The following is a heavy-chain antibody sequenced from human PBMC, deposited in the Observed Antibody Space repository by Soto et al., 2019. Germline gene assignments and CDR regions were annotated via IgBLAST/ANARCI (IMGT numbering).Heavy chain of an antibody. V-gene: IGHV4-30-4*01. CDR1: GASISSRAYY. CDR2: IFHSCSA. J-gene: IGHJ6*01. Sequence: SETLSPTCPVSGASISSRAYYWSWVRLHPAKVLEWVGYIFHSCSAYYKPSLKIGATTSVNTSKNQFSLKLTSVTAADTAVFYCARYTFGHDRECNYAMDVWGQGTPV. D-gene: IGHD3-10*02. CDR3: ARYTFGHDRECNYAMDV.